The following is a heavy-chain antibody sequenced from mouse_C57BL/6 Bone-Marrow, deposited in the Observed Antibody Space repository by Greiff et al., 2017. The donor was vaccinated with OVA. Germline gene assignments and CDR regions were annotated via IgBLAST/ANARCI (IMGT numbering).Heavy chain of an antibody. Sequence: VKLQESGPGLVQPSQRLSITCTVSGFSLTSYGVHWVRQSPGKGLEWLGVIWSGGSTDYNAAFISRLSISKDNSKSQVFFKMNSLQADDTAIYYCARSYGKRDYAMDYWGQGTSVTVSS. CDR1: GFSLTSYG. CDR3: ARSYGKRDYAMDY. CDR2: IWSGGST. J-gene: IGHJ4*01. D-gene: IGHD2-1*01. V-gene: IGHV2-2*01.